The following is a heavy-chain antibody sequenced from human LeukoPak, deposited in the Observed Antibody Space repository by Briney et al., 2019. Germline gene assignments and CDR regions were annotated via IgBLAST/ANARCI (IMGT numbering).Heavy chain of an antibody. CDR2: INPNSGGT. D-gene: IGHD6-13*01. J-gene: IGHJ4*02. V-gene: IGHV1-2*02. Sequence: ASVKVSCKASGYTFTDYSMHWVRQAPGQGLEWMGWINPNSGGTDYAQKFQGRVTMTRVTSMSTAYLEVTRLTSDDTAVYFCVRDMIAAAGAGGWGQGTLVTVSS. CDR1: GYTFTDYS. CDR3: VRDMIAAAGAGG.